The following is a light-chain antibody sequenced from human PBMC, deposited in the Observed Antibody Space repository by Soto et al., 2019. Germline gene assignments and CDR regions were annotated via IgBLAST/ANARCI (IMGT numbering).Light chain of an antibody. CDR3: QSYDNSLSGSWV. CDR1: SSNIGNNY. CDR2: DNN. Sequence: QSVLTQPPSVSAAPGQKVTISCSGSSSNIGNNYVSWYQQLPGTAPKLLIYDNNKRPSGIPDRFSGSKSGTSATLGITGLQTGDEADYYCQSYDNSLSGSWVFGGGTKVTVL. J-gene: IGLJ3*02. V-gene: IGLV1-51*01.